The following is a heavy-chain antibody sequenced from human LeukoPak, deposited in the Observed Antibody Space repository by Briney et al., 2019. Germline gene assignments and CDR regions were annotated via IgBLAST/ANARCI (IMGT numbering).Heavy chain of an antibody. J-gene: IGHJ4*02. V-gene: IGHV3-48*04. D-gene: IGHD3-9*01. CDR1: GFTFSTYS. CDR3: ARVYDILTGYYGPLDY. CDR2: IRWSGDTI. Sequence: GGSLRLSCGASGFTFSTYSMNWVRQAPGRGLEWVAYIRWSGDTIYYADSVKGRFTISRDNAKNSLFLQMNSLRAEDTAVYYCARVYDILTGYYGPLDYWGQGTLVTVSS.